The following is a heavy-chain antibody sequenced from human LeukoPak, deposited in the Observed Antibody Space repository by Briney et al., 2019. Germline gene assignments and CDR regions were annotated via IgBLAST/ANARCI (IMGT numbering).Heavy chain of an antibody. CDR3: ARTLPEPGSEEIDHYKYSYMDV. D-gene: IGHD3-10*01. V-gene: IGHV1-69*13. Sequence: ASVKVSCKASGGTLSSLGITWVRQAPGQGLEWMGEIVPMFGAAHYAQKFQGRLTFTADGPTGTAYMELSSLRSEDTAVYYCARTLPEPGSEEIDHYKYSYMDVWGIGTTVIVSS. J-gene: IGHJ6*03. CDR1: GGTLSSLG. CDR2: IVPMFGAA.